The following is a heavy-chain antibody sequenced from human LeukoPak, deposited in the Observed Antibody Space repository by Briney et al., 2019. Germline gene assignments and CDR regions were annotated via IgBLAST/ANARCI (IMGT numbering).Heavy chain of an antibody. CDR2: INTSGST. J-gene: IGHJ5*02. V-gene: IGHV4-61*02. Sequence: SQALSLTCTVSGGSINSGSYHWTWIRQPAGKGLEWIGRINTSGSTNYNPSLKSRVTISVDTSKNQFSLKLYSVTAADTAVYYCAREMLDNHWFDPWGQGTLVTVSS. CDR1: GGSINSGSYH. D-gene: IGHD3-10*02. CDR3: AREMLDNHWFDP.